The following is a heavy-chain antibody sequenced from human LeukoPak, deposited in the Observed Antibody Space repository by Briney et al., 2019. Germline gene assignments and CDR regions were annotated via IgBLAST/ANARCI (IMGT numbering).Heavy chain of an antibody. CDR1: GFTFSSYS. D-gene: IGHD2-2*01. J-gene: IGHJ4*02. Sequence: PGGSLRLSCAASGFTFSSYSMNWVRQAPGKGLEWVSYISSSSSTIYYADSVKGRFTISRDNAKNSLYLQMNSLRAEDTAVHYCAAGYCSSTSCYHPDYWGQGTLVTVSS. V-gene: IGHV3-48*01. CDR3: AAGYCSSTSCYHPDY. CDR2: ISSSSSTI.